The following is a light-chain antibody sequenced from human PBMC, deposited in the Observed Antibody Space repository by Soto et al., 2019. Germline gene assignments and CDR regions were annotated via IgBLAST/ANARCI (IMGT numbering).Light chain of an antibody. V-gene: IGKV3-15*01. Sequence: EIVMTQSRASLSVSPGDGATLSCRASQSVASNVAWYQQKPGQGPRLLIHGASTRAVGVPARFSGSGSGTDFTLTISSLQSEDFAVYYCQQYHNWPPEYTFGQGTKLQIK. J-gene: IGKJ2*01. CDR2: GAS. CDR3: QQYHNWPPEYT. CDR1: QSVASN.